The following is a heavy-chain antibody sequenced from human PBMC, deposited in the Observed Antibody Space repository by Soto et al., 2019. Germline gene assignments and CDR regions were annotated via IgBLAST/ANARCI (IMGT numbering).Heavy chain of an antibody. Sequence: SLRLSCAASGFTFSSYAMSWVRQAPGKGLEWVSAISGGGGSTYYADSVKGRVTISRDNSKNTLYLQMNSLRAEDTAVYYCAKVSLGATTITDYYYYGMDVWGQGTTVTVSS. CDR2: ISGGGGST. D-gene: IGHD1-26*01. J-gene: IGHJ6*02. CDR1: GFTFSSYA. CDR3: AKVSLGATTITDYYYYGMDV. V-gene: IGHV3-23*01.